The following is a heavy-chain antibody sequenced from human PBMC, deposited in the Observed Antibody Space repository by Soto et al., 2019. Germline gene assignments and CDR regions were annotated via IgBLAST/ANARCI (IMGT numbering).Heavy chain of an antibody. Sequence: VGSLRLSCAAPGLSFSDYDMSWIRQAPGKGLEWVAVISYDGSNKYYADSVKGRFTISRDNSKNTLYLQMNSLRAEDTAVYYCAREQGLDVWGQGTTLTVSS. J-gene: IGHJ6*02. CDR3: AREQGLDV. CDR2: ISYDGSNK. CDR1: GLSFSDYD. V-gene: IGHV3-30-3*01.